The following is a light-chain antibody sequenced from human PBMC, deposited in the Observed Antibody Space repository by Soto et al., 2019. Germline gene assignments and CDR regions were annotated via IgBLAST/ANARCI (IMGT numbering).Light chain of an antibody. J-gene: IGKJ1*01. CDR3: QQSGDTPPWT. CDR2: AAS. Sequence: DIQMTQSPSSLSASVGDRVIITCRASQSIRKYLNWYQHKPGKVPTLLIYAASSLQSGVPSRFSGSGSGTEFILTITSLQPEDFATYYCQQSGDTPPWTFGQGTKVDIK. CDR1: QSIRKY. V-gene: IGKV1-39*01.